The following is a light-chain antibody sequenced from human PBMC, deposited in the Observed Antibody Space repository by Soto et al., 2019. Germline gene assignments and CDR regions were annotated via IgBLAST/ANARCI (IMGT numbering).Light chain of an antibody. J-gene: IGLJ1*01. CDR1: ISDVGGYKY. CDR2: DVS. V-gene: IGLV2-14*03. Sequence: QSVLTQPASVSGSPGQSITISCTGTISDVGGYKYVSWYQQHPGKAPKLMIYDVSYRPSGVSNRFSGSTSGNSASLTISGLQAEDEADYYCCSYTGSITFVFGTGTKLTVL. CDR3: CSYTGSITFV.